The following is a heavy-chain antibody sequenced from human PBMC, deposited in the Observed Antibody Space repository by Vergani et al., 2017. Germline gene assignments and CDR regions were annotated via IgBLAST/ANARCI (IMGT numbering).Heavy chain of an antibody. CDR2: IYAGDSDV. CDR3: ARLYGRDSSGSKYFDY. CDR1: GYSITNYW. Sequence: EVQLVQSGAEVKKPGESLKISCQGSGYSITNYWIAWVRQRPGKGLEWMGIIYAGDSDVRYSPSFQGQVTMSVDKSISTAYLQRSSLRASDSAMYYCARLYGRDSSGSKYFDYWGQGTLVTVSS. V-gene: IGHV5-51*03. J-gene: IGHJ4*02. D-gene: IGHD3-22*01.